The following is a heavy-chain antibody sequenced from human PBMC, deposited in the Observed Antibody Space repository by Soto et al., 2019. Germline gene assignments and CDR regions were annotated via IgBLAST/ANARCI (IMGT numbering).Heavy chain of an antibody. J-gene: IGHJ4*02. D-gene: IGHD1-26*01. CDR1: GGSVSIGDYL. Sequence: SETLSLTCTVFGGSVSIGDYLWSWIRQRPGKGLEWIGYIHDSGSTNYNPSLKSRVTISVDKSKNQFSLKLSSVTAADTAVYYCARWSESYSVLDYWGQGTLVTVSS. CDR2: IHDSGST. V-gene: IGHV4-61*08. CDR3: ARWSESYSVLDY.